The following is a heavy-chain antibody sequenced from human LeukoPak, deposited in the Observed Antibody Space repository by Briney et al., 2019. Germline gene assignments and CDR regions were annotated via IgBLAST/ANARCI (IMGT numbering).Heavy chain of an antibody. CDR1: GSTVSSNY. Sequence: PGGSLRLSCAASGSTVSSNYMSWVRQAPGKGLEWVSVIYSGGSTYYADSVKGRFTISRDNSKNTLYLQMNSLRAEDTAVYYCAREATTVTTYYFYHGMDVWGQGTTGTVSS. V-gene: IGHV3-66*01. CDR2: IYSGGST. CDR3: AREATTVTTYYFYHGMDV. D-gene: IGHD4-17*01. J-gene: IGHJ6*02.